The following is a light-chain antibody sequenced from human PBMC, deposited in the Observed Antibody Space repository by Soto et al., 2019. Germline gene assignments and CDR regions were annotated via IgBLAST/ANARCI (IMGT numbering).Light chain of an antibody. V-gene: IGKV3-11*01. Sequence: EIVLTQSASTLSLSPGERATLSCGASQSVSSYLAWYQQKPGQAPRLLIYDASNRATGIPARFSGSGYGTEFNLTISSLQSEDFAVYYCQQYTNWPWTFGQGTKVDIK. J-gene: IGKJ1*01. CDR1: QSVSSY. CDR3: QQYTNWPWT. CDR2: DAS.